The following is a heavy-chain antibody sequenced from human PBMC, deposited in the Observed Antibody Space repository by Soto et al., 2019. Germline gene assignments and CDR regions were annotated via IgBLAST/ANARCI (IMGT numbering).Heavy chain of an antibody. D-gene: IGHD3-10*01. CDR3: TRDMIYGSERSSYYYAMDV. J-gene: IGHJ6*02. Sequence: QVQLQESGPGLVKPSGTLFLTCAVSGASINSSNWWSWVRQPPGKGLEWIGEIYHSGSTNYNPSLMSRLTISVDRSKNQLSLKLRSVPAADTAVYYCTRDMIYGSERSSYYYAMDVWGRGTTVTVSS. CDR2: IYHSGST. V-gene: IGHV4-4*02. CDR1: GASINSSNW.